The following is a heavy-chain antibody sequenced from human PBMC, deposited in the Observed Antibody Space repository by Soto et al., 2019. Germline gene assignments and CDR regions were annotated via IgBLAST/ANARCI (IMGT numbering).Heavy chain of an antibody. Sequence: QLQLQESGPGLVKPSETLSLTCTVSGGSISSSSYYWGWIRQPPGKGLEWIGSIYYSGSTYYNPSLKSRVTISVDTSKNQFSLKLSSVTAADTTVYYCASRGEVGASFDDAFDIWGQGTMVTVSS. CDR3: ASRGEVGASFDDAFDI. CDR1: GGSISSSSYY. CDR2: IYYSGST. J-gene: IGHJ3*02. V-gene: IGHV4-39*01. D-gene: IGHD1-26*01.